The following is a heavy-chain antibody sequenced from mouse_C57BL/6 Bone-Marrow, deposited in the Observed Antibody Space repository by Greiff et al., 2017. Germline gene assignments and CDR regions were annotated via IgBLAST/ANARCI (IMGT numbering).Heavy chain of an antibody. CDR1: GFSLTSYG. CDR2: IWGVGST. V-gene: IGHV2-6*01. CDR3: ASEGDGYSGFFAY. D-gene: IGHD2-3*01. Sequence: VMLVESGPGLVAPSQSLSITCTVSGFSLTSYGVDWVRQSPGKGLEWLGVIWGVGSTTYNSALKSRLSISKDNSKSQVFLKMNSLQTDDTAMYYCASEGDGYSGFFAYWGQGTLVTVSA. J-gene: IGHJ3*01.